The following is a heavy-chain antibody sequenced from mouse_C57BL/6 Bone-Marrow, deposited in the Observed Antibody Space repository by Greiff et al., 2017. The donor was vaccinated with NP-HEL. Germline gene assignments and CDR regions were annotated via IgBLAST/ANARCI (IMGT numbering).Heavy chain of an antibody. CDR3: AHIATVYWFAY. CDR2: IWGDGST. V-gene: IGHV2-3*01. CDR1: GFSLTSYG. Sequence: QVQLQQSGPGLVAPSQSLSITCTVSGFSLTSYGVSWVRQPPGKGLEWLGVIWGDGSTNYHSALISGLGICTDNSKSQVFLKLNSLQTDDTATYYCAHIATVYWFAYWGQGTLVTVSA. D-gene: IGHD1-1*01. J-gene: IGHJ3*01.